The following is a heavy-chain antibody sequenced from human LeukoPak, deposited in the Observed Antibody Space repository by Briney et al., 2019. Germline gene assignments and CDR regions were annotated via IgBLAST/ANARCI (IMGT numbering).Heavy chain of an antibody. Sequence: ASETLSLTCTVSGGSISSGGYCWSWIRQPPGRGLEWIGYIYHSGSTYYNPSLKSRVTISVDRSKNQFSLKLSSVTAADTAVYYCARDPHGDFAAGDYWGQGTLVTVSS. CDR2: IYHSGST. CDR3: ARDPHGDFAAGDY. CDR1: GGSISSGGYC. V-gene: IGHV4-30-2*01. J-gene: IGHJ4*02. D-gene: IGHD4-17*01.